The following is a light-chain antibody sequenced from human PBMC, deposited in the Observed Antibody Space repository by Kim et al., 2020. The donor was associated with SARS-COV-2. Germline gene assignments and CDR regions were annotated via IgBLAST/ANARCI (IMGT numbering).Light chain of an antibody. CDR1: QSISSS. J-gene: IGKJ5*01. V-gene: IGKV3-15*01. Sequence: SLSPGDRATLPCRASQSISSSLAWYQQNPGQAPRVLIYGAAARATGIPARFSGSGSGTEFTLTISNLQSEDFAVYYCQQYAYWRAFGQGTRLEIK. CDR2: GAA. CDR3: QQYAYWRA.